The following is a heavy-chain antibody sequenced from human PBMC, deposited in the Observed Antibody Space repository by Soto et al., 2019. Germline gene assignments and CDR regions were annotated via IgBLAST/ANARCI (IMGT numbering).Heavy chain of an antibody. J-gene: IGHJ4*02. CDR3: VKSRGGNNFDFFD. CDR1: GYTFSGFY. V-gene: IGHV1-2*02. Sequence: ASVKVSCKASGYTFSGFYMHWVRQAPGQGLEWMGWINSNSGGTKYAEKFQGRVTMTRDTSISTAYMELSSLSADDTAVYYCVKSRGGNNFDFFDWGQGALVTVSS. CDR2: INSNSGGT. D-gene: IGHD5-12*01.